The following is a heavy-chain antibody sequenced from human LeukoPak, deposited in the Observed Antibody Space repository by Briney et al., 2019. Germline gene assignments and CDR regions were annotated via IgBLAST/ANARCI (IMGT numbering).Heavy chain of an antibody. CDR1: GFAFSNFA. CDR2: ISGTGGTT. Sequence: VGSLRLSCAASGFAFSNFAMSWVRQAPGKGLWWVATISGTGGTTFYAHPVEGRFTISSDRSKSTVLRQMNSLRAEATAVYFCATEGFGSGWSLANYFDHWGQGTLVTVSS. V-gene: IGHV3-23*01. J-gene: IGHJ4*02. CDR3: ATEGFGSGWSLANYFDH. D-gene: IGHD6-19*01.